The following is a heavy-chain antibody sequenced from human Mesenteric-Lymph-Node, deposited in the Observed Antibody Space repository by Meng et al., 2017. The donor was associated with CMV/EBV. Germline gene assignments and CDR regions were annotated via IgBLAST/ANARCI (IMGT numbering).Heavy chain of an antibody. J-gene: IGHJ4*02. CDR3: ARDRAVAGTRGVWSYHFDY. CDR1: GFTFDDYG. V-gene: IGHV3-20*04. D-gene: IGHD6-19*01. Sequence: GESLKISCAASGFTFDDYGMNWVRQAPGKGLEWVAGINWNGVSTAYTDSVKGRFTISRDNAENSLYLHMNSLRVEDTAVYYCARDRAVAGTRGVWSYHFDYWGQGTLVTVSS. CDR2: INWNGVST.